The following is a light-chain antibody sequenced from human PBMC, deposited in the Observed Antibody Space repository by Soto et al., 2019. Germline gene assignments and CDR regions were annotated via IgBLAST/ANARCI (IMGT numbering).Light chain of an antibody. CDR2: GAS. CDR1: QSVSSSY. V-gene: IGKV3-20*01. CDR3: QQYGNSPLYS. J-gene: IGKJ2*03. Sequence: EIVLTQSPGTLYLSPGERATLSCRASQSVSSSYLAWYQQRPGQAPRLLIYGASNRATGIPDRFGGSGSGTDFNLTISRLEPEDFAVYYCQQYGNSPLYSFGQGTKVDIK.